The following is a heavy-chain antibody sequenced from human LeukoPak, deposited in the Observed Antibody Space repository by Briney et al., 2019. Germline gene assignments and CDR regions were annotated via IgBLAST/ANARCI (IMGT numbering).Heavy chain of an antibody. V-gene: IGHV4-59*12. CDR2: IYYSGST. D-gene: IGHD3-10*01. CDR3: ARAFGELFSGIDY. J-gene: IGHJ4*02. Sequence: TSETLSLTCTVSGGSISSYYWSWIRQPPGKGLEWIGYIYYSGSTNYNPSLKSRVTISVDTSKNQFSLKLSSVTAADTAVYYCARAFGELFSGIDYWGQGTLVTVSS. CDR1: GGSISSYY.